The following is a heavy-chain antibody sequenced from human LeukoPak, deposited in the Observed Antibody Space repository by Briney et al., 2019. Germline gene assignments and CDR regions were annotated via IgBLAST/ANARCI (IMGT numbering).Heavy chain of an antibody. V-gene: IGHV1-8*01. CDR2: MNPNSGNT. J-gene: IGHJ5*02. Sequence: GASVKVSCKASGYTFTSYDINWVRQATGQGLEWMGWMNPNSGNTGYAQKFQGRVTMTRNTSISTAYMELSSLRSEDTAVYYCARGAPRQWLVLYNWFDPWGQGTLVTVSS. CDR3: ARGAPRQWLVLYNWFDP. D-gene: IGHD6-19*01. CDR1: GYTFTSYD.